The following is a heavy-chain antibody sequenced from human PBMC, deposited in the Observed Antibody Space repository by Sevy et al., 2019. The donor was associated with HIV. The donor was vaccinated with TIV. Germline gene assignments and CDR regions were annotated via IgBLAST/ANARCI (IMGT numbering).Heavy chain of an antibody. CDR1: GGSINSGGYS. Sequence: SETLSLTCAVSGGSINSGGYSWSWIRQPPGKGLEWIGYIFQSGATYYIPSLQSRVCISVDMSKNQFSLNLRSVTAADTAVYYCARGRVGDSSSWYGAFDVWGQGTMVTVSS. V-gene: IGHV4-30-2*01. D-gene: IGHD6-13*01. J-gene: IGHJ3*01. CDR2: IFQSGAT. CDR3: ARGRVGDSSSWYGAFDV.